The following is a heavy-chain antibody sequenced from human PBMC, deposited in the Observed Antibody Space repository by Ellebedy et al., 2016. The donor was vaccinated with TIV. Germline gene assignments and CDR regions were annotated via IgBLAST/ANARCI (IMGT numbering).Heavy chain of an antibody. D-gene: IGHD2-2*01. Sequence: GESLKISCAASGFTFSSYGMHWVRQAPGKGLEWVAIIWYDGSNKYYADSVKGRFTISRDNSKNTLYLQMSSLRAEDTAVYYCARGVIPAASDHYYYYGMDVWGQGTTVTVSS. CDR2: IWYDGSNK. V-gene: IGHV3-33*01. CDR3: ARGVIPAASDHYYYYGMDV. J-gene: IGHJ6*02. CDR1: GFTFSSYG.